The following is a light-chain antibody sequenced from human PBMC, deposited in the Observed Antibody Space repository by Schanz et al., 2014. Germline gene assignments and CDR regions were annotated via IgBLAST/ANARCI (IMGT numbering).Light chain of an antibody. CDR1: SSDVGGYNY. CDR3: SSYTTSNTLV. Sequence: QSALTQPPSASGSPGQSVTISCTGTSSDVGGYNYVSWYQQHPGKAPKLMIFDVNQRPSGVPDRFSGSKSGNTASLTVSGLQAEDEADYYCSSYTTSNTLVFGGGTKVTVL. CDR2: DVN. J-gene: IGLJ3*02. V-gene: IGLV2-8*01.